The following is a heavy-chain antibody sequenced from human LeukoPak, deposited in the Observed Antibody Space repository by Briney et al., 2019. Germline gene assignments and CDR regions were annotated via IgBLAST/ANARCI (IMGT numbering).Heavy chain of an antibody. D-gene: IGHD5-12*01. J-gene: IGHJ4*02. CDR3: ASARALYGYSGYDEPYFDY. CDR1: GFTFSSYG. V-gene: IGHV3-30*03. Sequence: GRSLRLSCAASGFTFSSYGMHWVRQAPGKGLEWVAVISYDGSNKYYADSVKGRFTISRDNSKNTLSLQMNSLRAEDTDVYYCASARALYGYSGYDEPYFDYWGQGTLVTVSS. CDR2: ISYDGSNK.